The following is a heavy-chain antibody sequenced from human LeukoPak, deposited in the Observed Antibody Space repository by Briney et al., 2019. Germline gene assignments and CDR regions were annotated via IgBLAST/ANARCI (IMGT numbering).Heavy chain of an antibody. D-gene: IGHD2-2*01. Sequence: GRSLRLSCAASGFTFSSYAMHWVRQAPGKGLEWVAVISYDGSNKYYADSVKGRFTISRDNAKNSLYLQMNSLRAEDTALYYCAKGLGYCSSTSCPSPTTRYYYYYGMDVWGQGTTVTVSS. J-gene: IGHJ6*02. V-gene: IGHV3-30-3*01. CDR2: ISYDGSNK. CDR1: GFTFSSYA. CDR3: AKGLGYCSSTSCPSPTTRYYYYYGMDV.